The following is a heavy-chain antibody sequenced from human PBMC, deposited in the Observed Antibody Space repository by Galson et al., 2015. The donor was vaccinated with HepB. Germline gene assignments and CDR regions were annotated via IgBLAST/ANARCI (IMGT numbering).Heavy chain of an antibody. V-gene: IGHV1-3*01. CDR2: INAGNGNT. CDR1: GYTFTSYA. CDR3: ARVFTIGSGYSGADY. J-gene: IGHJ4*02. D-gene: IGHD3-22*01. Sequence: SVKVSCKASGYTFTSYAMHWVRQAPGQRLEWMGWINAGNGNTKYSQKFQGRVTITRDTSASTAYMELSSLRSEDTAVYYCARVFTIGSGYSGADYWGQGTLVTVSS.